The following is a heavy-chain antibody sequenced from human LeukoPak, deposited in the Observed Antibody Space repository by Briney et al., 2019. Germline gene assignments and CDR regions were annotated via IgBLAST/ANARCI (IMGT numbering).Heavy chain of an antibody. D-gene: IGHD1-26*01. CDR1: GGSISSSSYY. CDR2: IYYSGST. Sequence: SETLSLTCTVSGGSISSSSYYWGWIRQPPGKGLEWIGSIYYSGSTYYNPSLKSRVTISVDTSKNQFSLKLSSVTAADTAVYYCARWELIGDYFDYWGQGTLVTVSS. V-gene: IGHV4-39*07. J-gene: IGHJ4*02. CDR3: ARWELIGDYFDY.